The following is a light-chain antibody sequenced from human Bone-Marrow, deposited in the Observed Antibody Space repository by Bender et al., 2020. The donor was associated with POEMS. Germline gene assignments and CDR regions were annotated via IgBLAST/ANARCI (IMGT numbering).Light chain of an antibody. V-gene: IGLV2-11*01. CDR3: SSYTRRSTVV. CDR1: SSDVGGYNF. CDR2: DVS. J-gene: IGLJ2*01. Sequence: QSALTQPRSVSGSPRQSVTISCTGTSSDVGGYNFVSWYQQHPGKAPKLIIYDVSKRPSGVPDRFSGSKSGNTASLTISGLQAEDEADYYCSSYTRRSTVVFGGGTKLTVL.